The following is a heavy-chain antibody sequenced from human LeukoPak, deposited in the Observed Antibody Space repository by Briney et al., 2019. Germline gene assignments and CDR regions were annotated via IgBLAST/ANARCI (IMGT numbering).Heavy chain of an antibody. V-gene: IGHV3-33*01. CDR1: GFAFSSYP. CDR3: ARALWSGPVYYGMDV. CDR2: IWYDGSNE. J-gene: IGHJ6*02. Sequence: GGSLRLSCAASGFAFSSYPMHWVRQAPGKGLEWGAVIWYDGSNEDYADFAKGRFTISRDNSKNTLYLQMNSLRAEDTAVYYCARALWSGPVYYGMDVWGQGTTVTVSS. D-gene: IGHD3-10*01.